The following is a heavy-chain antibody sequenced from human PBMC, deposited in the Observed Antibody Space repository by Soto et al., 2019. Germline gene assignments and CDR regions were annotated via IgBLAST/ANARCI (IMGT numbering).Heavy chain of an antibody. CDR3: ARGCKLGTGYWYFDL. CDR2: INHSGST. V-gene: IGHV4-34*01. J-gene: IGHJ2*01. Sequence: SETLSLTCAVYGGSFSGYYWSWIRQPPGKGLEWIGEINHSGSTNYNPSLKSRVTISVDTSKNQFSLKLSSVTAEDTAVYYCARGCKLGTGYWYFDLWGRGTLVTVSS. D-gene: IGHD1-1*01. CDR1: GGSFSGYY.